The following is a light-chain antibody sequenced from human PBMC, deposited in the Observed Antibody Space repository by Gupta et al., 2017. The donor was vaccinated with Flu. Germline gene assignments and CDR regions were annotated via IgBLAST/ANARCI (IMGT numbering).Light chain of an antibody. V-gene: IGLV2-14*01. CDR1: TSDVGGYNS. CDR3: SSYTSGSTLVVA. J-gene: IGLJ2*01. CDR2: DVS. Sequence: SALTQPASVPGSPAPSLTISCTGTTSDVGGYNSVSWYQQRPGTTPKLMIYDVSNRPSGMSNRVSGSKSGNTAALTISGLQAEDEADYYCSSYTSGSTLVVAFGGGTKLTVL.